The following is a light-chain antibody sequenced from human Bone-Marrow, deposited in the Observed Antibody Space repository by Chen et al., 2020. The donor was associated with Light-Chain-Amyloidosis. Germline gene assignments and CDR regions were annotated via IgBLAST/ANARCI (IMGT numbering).Light chain of an antibody. V-gene: IGLV3-21*02. CDR2: DDS. CDR1: NIGSTS. J-gene: IGLJ3*02. CDR3: QVWDRSSDRPV. Sequence: SYVLPQPSSVAVAPGQPATIPSGGNNIGSTSVHWSQQTPGQAPLLVVYDDSDRPSGIPERLSGSNSGNTATLTISRVEAGDEADYYCQVWDRSSDRPVFGGGTKLTVL.